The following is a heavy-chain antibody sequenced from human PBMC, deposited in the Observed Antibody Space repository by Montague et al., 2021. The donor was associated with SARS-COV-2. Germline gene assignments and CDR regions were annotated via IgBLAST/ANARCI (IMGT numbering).Heavy chain of an antibody. D-gene: IGHD3-10*01. CDR2: IYYSGST. V-gene: IGHV4-31*03. CDR3: ARDHGQWFGELWGHGLDV. J-gene: IGHJ6*02. Sequence: TLSLTCSVSSGSISTGHHWSWIRQHPMKGPEWIGYIYYSGSTYYNPSFKCRVTISIDTAKNQFSLELTSMTAADTAVYYCARDHGQWFGELWGHGLDVWGQGTTVIASS. CDR1: SGSISTGHH.